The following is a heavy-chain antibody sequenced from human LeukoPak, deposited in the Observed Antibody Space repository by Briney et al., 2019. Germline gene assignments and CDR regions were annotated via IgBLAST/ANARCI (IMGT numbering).Heavy chain of an antibody. Sequence: SETLSLTCTVCGVSITNYYWSWIRQPPGKGLEWIGYIYYSGSPYYNPSLQSRVTISADTSKNQFSLQLSSVTAADTAVYYCARAYGSGTYQRWFDPWGQGTLVTVSS. CDR3: ARAYGSGTYQRWFDP. J-gene: IGHJ5*02. V-gene: IGHV4-59*01. D-gene: IGHD3-10*01. CDR2: IYYSGSP. CDR1: GVSITNYY.